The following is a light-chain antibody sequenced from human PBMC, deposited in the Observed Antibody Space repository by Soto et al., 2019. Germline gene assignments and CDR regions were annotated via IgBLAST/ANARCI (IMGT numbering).Light chain of an antibody. V-gene: IGKV3-11*01. J-gene: IGKJ5*01. CDR2: DAS. CDR3: HQRSNLIT. CDR1: QSVSSY. Sequence: EIVLTQSPATLSLSPGERATLSCRASQSVSSYLAWYQQKPGQAPRLLLYDASNRATGIPARFSGSGSGTDFTLTISSLEPEDFAVYDCHQRSNLITVGQGTRLDIK.